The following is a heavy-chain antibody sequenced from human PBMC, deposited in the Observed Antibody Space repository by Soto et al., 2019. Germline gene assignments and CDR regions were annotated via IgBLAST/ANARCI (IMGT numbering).Heavy chain of an antibody. D-gene: IGHD3-3*01. Sequence: QVQLQESGPGLVKPSQTLSLTCTVSGGSISSGDYYWSWIRQHPGKGLEWIGYIYYSGRTYYNPSHTSGVTISVDTSKNQFSRKLSSVTAADTAVYYCARWWSGSRQGFDPWGQGTLVSVSS. V-gene: IGHV4-31*03. CDR3: ARWWSGSRQGFDP. CDR1: GGSISSGDYY. J-gene: IGHJ5*02. CDR2: IYYSGRT.